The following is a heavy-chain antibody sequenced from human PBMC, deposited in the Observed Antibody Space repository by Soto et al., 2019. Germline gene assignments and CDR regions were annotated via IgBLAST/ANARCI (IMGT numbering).Heavy chain of an antibody. J-gene: IGHJ6*02. V-gene: IGHV1-3*01. CDR1: GYTFTSYD. Sequence: EASVKVSCKASGYTFTSYDINWVRQATGQGLEWMGWINASNGNTKYSQKFQGRVTITRDTSASTAYMELSSLRSEDTAVYYCANSARPLWFGETYRLDVWGQGTTVTVSS. CDR2: INASNGNT. D-gene: IGHD3-10*01. CDR3: ANSARPLWFGETYRLDV.